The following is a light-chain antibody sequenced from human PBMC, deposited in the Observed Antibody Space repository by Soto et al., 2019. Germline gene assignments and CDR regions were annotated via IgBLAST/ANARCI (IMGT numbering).Light chain of an antibody. Sequence: ESVLTQSPGTLSLSPGERATLSCRASQSVSISYLAWYQQKPGQAPRLLIYGASSRATGIPARFSGSGSGTDFTLTISSLEPEDFAVYYCQQRSNWPPITFGQGTRLEIK. CDR2: GAS. CDR1: QSVSISY. J-gene: IGKJ5*01. V-gene: IGKV3D-20*02. CDR3: QQRSNWPPIT.